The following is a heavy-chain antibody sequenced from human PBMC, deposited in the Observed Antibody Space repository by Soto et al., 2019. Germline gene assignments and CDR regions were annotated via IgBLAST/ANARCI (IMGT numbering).Heavy chain of an antibody. J-gene: IGHJ6*02. Sequence: QVQLVESGGGVVQPGRSLSLSCAASGFTFSSYGIHWVRQAPGKGLEWVAVIWYDGSNKYYADSVKGRFTISRDNSKNTLYLQMNSLRAEDTAVYYCAREVLFRGIKYDGMDAWGQGTTVTVSS. V-gene: IGHV3-33*01. CDR2: IWYDGSNK. CDR3: AREVLFRGIKYDGMDA. CDR1: GFTFSSYG. D-gene: IGHD3-10*01.